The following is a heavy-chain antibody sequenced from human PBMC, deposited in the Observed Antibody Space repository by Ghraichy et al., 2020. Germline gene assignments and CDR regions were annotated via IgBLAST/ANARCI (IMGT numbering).Heavy chain of an antibody. V-gene: IGHV5-10-1*01. D-gene: IGHD3-16*02. J-gene: IGHJ3*01. CDR1: GYTFSSYW. CDR2: IDPSDSYS. CDR3: AKRMAMTTFGGVIAEGAFDS. Sequence: GESLNISCRGSGYTFSSYWITWVRQMPGKSLEWMGTIDPSDSYSNYSPSFQGHVTVSVDRSINTVYLQWSSLKASDTAIYYCAKRMAMTTFGGVIAEGAFDSWGRGTMVTVSS.